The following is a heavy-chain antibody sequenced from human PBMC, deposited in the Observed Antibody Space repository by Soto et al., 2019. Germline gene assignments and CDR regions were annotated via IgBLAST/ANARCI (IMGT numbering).Heavy chain of an antibody. D-gene: IGHD2-21*01. CDR1: GFTFSSYE. V-gene: IGHV3-48*03. CDR2: ISSSGSTI. J-gene: IGHJ6*02. Sequence: GGSLRLSCAASGFTFSSYEMNWVRKAPGKGLEWVSYISSSGSTIYYADSVKGRFTISRDNAKNSLYLQMNSLRAEDTAVYYCAREGGPIVVVIGYYYGMDVWGQGTTVTVSS. CDR3: AREGGPIVVVIGYYYGMDV.